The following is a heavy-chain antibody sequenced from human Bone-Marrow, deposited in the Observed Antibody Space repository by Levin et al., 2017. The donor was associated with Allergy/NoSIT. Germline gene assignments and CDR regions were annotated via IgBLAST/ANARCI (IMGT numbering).Heavy chain of an antibody. Sequence: SETLSLTCAVYGGSFSGYYWSWIRQPPGKGLEWIGEINHSGSTNYNPSLKSRVTISVDTSKNQFSLKLSSVTAADTAVYYCARVPSRGCSGGSCYSNYYYYYMDVWGKGTTVTVSS. CDR3: ARVPSRGCSGGSCYSNYYYYYMDV. J-gene: IGHJ6*03. V-gene: IGHV4-34*01. D-gene: IGHD2-15*01. CDR1: GGSFSGYY. CDR2: INHSGST.